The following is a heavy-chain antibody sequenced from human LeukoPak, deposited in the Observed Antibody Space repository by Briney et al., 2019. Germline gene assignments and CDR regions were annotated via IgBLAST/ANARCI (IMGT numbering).Heavy chain of an antibody. V-gene: IGHV4-30-4*07. CDR1: GGSISSGGYS. J-gene: IGHJ5*02. CDR2: IYYSGST. Sequence: SETLSLTCAVSGGSISSGGYSWGWIRQPPGKGLERIGYIYYSGSTYYNPSLKSRVTISVDTSKNQFSLKLSSVTAADTAVYYCAREGLRYFDWLSNWFDPWGQGTLVTVSS. D-gene: IGHD3-9*01. CDR3: AREGLRYFDWLSNWFDP.